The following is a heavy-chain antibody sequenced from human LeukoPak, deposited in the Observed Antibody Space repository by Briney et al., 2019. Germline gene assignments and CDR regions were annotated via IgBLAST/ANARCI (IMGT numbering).Heavy chain of an antibody. Sequence: SETLSLTCTVSGGSISSYYWSWLRQPPGKGLEWIGYIYYSGSTNYNPSLKSRVTISVDTSKNQFSLKLSSVTAADTAVYYCARGAIDAFDIWGQGTMVTVSS. CDR1: GGSISSYY. CDR3: ARGAIDAFDI. V-gene: IGHV4-59*01. CDR2: IYYSGST. J-gene: IGHJ3*02. D-gene: IGHD3-9*01.